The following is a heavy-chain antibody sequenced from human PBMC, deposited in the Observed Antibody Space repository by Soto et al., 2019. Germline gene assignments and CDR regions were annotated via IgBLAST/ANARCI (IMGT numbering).Heavy chain of an antibody. V-gene: IGHV1-2*02. CDR2: INPNSGGT. CDR3: ARDFYYDSSITFPY. CDR1: GYTFTGYY. Sequence: ASVKVSCKASGYTFTGYYMHWVRQAPGQGLEWMGWINPNSGGTNYAQKFQGRVTMTRDTSISTAYMELSRLRSDDTAVYYCARDFYYDSSITFPYWGQGTLVTVFS. D-gene: IGHD3-22*01. J-gene: IGHJ4*02.